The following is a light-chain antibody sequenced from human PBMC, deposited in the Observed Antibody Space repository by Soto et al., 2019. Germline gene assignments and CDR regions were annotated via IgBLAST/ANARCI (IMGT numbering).Light chain of an antibody. CDR2: GAS. Sequence: DIVMTQSPATLSVSPVERATLSCTPSQSVSSSYLAWYQQKPGQAPRLLIYGASSRATGIPDRFSGSGSGTDFTLTISRLEPEDFAVYYCQQYGSSLWKFGQGTKVDIK. CDR3: QQYGSSLWK. J-gene: IGKJ1*01. CDR1: QSVSSSY. V-gene: IGKV3-20*01.